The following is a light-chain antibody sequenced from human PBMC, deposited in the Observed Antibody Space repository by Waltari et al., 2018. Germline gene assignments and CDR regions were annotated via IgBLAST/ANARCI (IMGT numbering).Light chain of an antibody. Sequence: QSALTQPPSASVSPGPSVTISCTGTSSDVGYYNYVSWYQQHPGKAPKLMIFEVSKRFSGVPDRFSGSKSANTASLTVSGLQAEDEADYYCSSYAGNNFYVFGTGTTVTVL. J-gene: IGLJ1*01. CDR1: SSDVGYYNY. CDR3: SSYAGNNFYV. V-gene: IGLV2-8*01. CDR2: EVS.